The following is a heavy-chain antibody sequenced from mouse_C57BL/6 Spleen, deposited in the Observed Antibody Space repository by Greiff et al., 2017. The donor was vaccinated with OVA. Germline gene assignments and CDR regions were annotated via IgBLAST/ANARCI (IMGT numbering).Heavy chain of an antibody. CDR3: ARRYYYGSSLYYAMDY. CDR1: GYTFTDYN. Sequence: VQLKESGPELVKPGASVKMSCKASGYTFTDYNMHWVKQSHGKSLEWIGYINPNNGGTSYNQKFKGKATLTVNKSSSTAYMELRSLTSEDSAVYYCARRYYYGSSLYYAMDYWGQGTSVTVSS. V-gene: IGHV1-22*01. CDR2: INPNNGGT. J-gene: IGHJ4*01. D-gene: IGHD1-1*01.